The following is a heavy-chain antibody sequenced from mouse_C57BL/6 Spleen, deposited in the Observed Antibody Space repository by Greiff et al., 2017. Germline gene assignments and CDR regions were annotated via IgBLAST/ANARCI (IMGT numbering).Heavy chain of an antibody. D-gene: IGHD1-1*01. V-gene: IGHV1-69*01. CDR3: TRNNYGSGLDY. CDR2: IDPSDSYT. J-gene: IGHJ2*01. Sequence: VQLQQPGAELVMPGASVKLSCKASGYTFTSYWMHWVKQRPGQGLEWIGEIDPSDSYTNYNQKFKGKSTLTVDKSSSTAYMQLSSLTSEDSAVYYCTRNNYGSGLDYWGQGTTLTVSS. CDR1: GYTFTSYW.